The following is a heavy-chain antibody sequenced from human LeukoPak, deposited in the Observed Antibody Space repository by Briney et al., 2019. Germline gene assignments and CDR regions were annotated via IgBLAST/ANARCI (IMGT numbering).Heavy chain of an antibody. Sequence: ASVNVSCMASGYTFTSSDINWVRQATGQGLEWMGWMNPNSGNTGYAQKFQGRVTMTRNTSISTAYMELSSLRSEDAAVDYCARGVAGGSVPPFDYWGQGTLVTVSS. CDR3: ARGVAGGSVPPFDY. CDR1: GYTFTSSD. D-gene: IGHD3-10*01. V-gene: IGHV1-8*01. CDR2: MNPNSGNT. J-gene: IGHJ4*02.